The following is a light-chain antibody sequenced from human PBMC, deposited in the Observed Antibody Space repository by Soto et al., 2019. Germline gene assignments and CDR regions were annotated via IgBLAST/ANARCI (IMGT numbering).Light chain of an antibody. CDR3: QQYSDRPYT. V-gene: IGKV3-15*01. Sequence: IVMTQSPATLSVSPGDRATISCRASQSVSSLLAWYQQKPGQTPRLLLYGAYTRATGIPARISGSGSGKKFTLTISSLQSEDFAVYYCQQYSDRPYTFGQGTKVDIK. CDR1: QSVSSL. J-gene: IGKJ2*01. CDR2: GAY.